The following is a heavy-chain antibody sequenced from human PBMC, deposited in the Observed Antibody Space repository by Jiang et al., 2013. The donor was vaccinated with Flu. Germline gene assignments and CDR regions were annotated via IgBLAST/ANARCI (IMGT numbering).Heavy chain of an antibody. V-gene: IGHV3-66*01. CDR3: ARDRWTRPPMDV. CDR1: GFTVSSNY. J-gene: IGHJ6*04. D-gene: IGHD5-24*01. CDR2: IYSGGST. Sequence: QLLESGGGLVQPGGSLRLSCAASGFTVSSNYMSWVRQAPGKGLEWVSVIYSGGSTYYADSVKGRFTISRDNSKNTLYLQMNSLRAEDTAVYYCARDRWTRPPMDVWGKGTTVTVSS.